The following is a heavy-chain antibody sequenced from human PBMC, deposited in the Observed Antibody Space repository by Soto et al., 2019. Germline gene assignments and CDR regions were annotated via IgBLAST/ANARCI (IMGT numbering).Heavy chain of an antibody. D-gene: IGHD3-22*01. J-gene: IGHJ6*02. CDR1: GGTFSSYA. V-gene: IGHV1-69*06. Sequence: QVHLVQSGAEVKKPGSSVKVSCKASGGTFSSYALSWGRQAPGQGLELMGGIIPIFGTANYAQKFQGRVTITADKSTSTAYMELSSLSSEDTAVSYCARDYEYYDSSGYGYYGMDVWGQGNTVTVSS. CDR3: ARDYEYYDSSGYGYYGMDV. CDR2: IIPIFGTA.